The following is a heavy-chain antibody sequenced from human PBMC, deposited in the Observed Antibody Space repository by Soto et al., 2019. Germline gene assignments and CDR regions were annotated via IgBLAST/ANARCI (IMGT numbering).Heavy chain of an antibody. CDR1: GFTFSNYG. CDR3: ARYSSTTNFYYGMDV. J-gene: IGHJ6*02. CDR2: ILNDGSNK. V-gene: IGHV3-30*03. D-gene: IGHD6-13*01. Sequence: QVQLVESGGGVVQPGRSLRLSCVASGFTFSNYGMHWVRQAPGKGLEWLAVILNDGSNKNYADSVKGRFTISRDNSKNMVYLQTNSLRAEDRAVYYCARYSSTTNFYYGMDVWGQGTTVTVSS.